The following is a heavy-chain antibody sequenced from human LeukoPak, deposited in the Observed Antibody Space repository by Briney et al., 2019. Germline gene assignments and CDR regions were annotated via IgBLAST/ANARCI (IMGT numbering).Heavy chain of an antibody. CDR1: GYSISNGRY. D-gene: IGHD2-21*01. V-gene: IGHV4-38-2*01. CDR3: ARSLSVAGIDY. Sequence: SETLSLTCGVSGYSISNGRYWAWIRQPPGKGLEWLGSVFHDGSTYYSSSLKSRVTISVDTSKNQFSLKLRSVTATDTAIYYCARSLSVAGIDYWGQGTRVTVSS. J-gene: IGHJ4*02. CDR2: VFHDGST.